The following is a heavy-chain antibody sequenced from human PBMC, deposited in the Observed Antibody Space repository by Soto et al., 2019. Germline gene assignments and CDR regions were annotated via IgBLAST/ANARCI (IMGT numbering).Heavy chain of an antibody. CDR2: ISSDGSTT. Sequence: LRLSCAASGFTFSSYSLHWVRQAPGKGLEWVAVISSDGSTTYYADSVKGRFTVSRDNSRNTLYLQMNSLRTDGTAVYYGAGGGGSLNPGFDLWGQGTLVTVSS. D-gene: IGHD3-16*01. CDR3: AGGGGSLNPGFDL. CDR1: GFTFSSYS. J-gene: IGHJ4*02. V-gene: IGHV3-30*04.